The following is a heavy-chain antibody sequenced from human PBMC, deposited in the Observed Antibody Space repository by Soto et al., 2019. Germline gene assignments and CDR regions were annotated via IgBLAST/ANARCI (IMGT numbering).Heavy chain of an antibody. CDR2: ISGSGDST. D-gene: IGHD6-19*01. V-gene: IGHV3-23*01. J-gene: IGHJ4*02. CDR3: VKDPGFSSGWPLVDFDY. Sequence: PGGSLRLSCAASGFTFSSYAMSWVRQAPGKGLEWVSAISGSGDSTNYADSVKGRFTIYRDNSKNTMYLQMSSLRADDTAVYYRVKDPGFSSGWPLVDFDYWGQGTLVTVSS. CDR1: GFTFSSYA.